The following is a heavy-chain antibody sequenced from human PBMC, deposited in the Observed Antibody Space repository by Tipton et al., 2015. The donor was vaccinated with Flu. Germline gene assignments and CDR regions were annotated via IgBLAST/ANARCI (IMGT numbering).Heavy chain of an antibody. CDR2: IYYSGTT. Sequence: TLSLTCTVSGDSISTTIYYWGWVRQPPGKGLEWIGSIYYSGTTYYNPSLKSRVTISVDTSKNQFSLKLTSVTAADTAVYYCARDSMVRGTIGPWGQGTLVTVSS. V-gene: IGHV4-39*07. CDR3: ARDSMVRGTIGP. J-gene: IGHJ5*02. D-gene: IGHD3-10*01. CDR1: GDSISTTIYY.